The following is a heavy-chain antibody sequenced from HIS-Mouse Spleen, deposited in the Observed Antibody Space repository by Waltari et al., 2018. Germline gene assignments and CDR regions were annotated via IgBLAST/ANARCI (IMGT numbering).Heavy chain of an antibody. CDR3: AREIPYSSSWYDWYFDL. J-gene: IGHJ2*01. V-gene: IGHV4-39*07. CDR2: IYYSGST. D-gene: IGHD6-13*01. CDR1: GGSISRNSYD. Sequence: QLPLQESGPGLVKPSETLSLACTVPGGSISRNSYDWGWIRQPPGKGLEWIGSIYYSGSTYYNPSLKSRVTISVDTSKNQFSLKLSSVTAADTAVYYCAREIPYSSSWYDWYFDLWGRGTLVTVSS.